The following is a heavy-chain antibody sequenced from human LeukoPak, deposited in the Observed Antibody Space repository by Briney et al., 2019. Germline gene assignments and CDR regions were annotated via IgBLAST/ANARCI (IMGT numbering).Heavy chain of an antibody. V-gene: IGHV6-1*01. Sequence: SQTLSLTCAISGDSVSSNSVAWNWIRQSPSRGLEWLGRTYHRSKWYNDYAVSVKSRITINPDTSKNQFSLQLNSVTPEDTAAYYCASNLVIAAAGYVGAFDIWGQGTMVTVSS. J-gene: IGHJ3*02. D-gene: IGHD6-13*01. CDR1: GDSVSSNSVA. CDR3: ASNLVIAAAGYVGAFDI. CDR2: TYHRSKWYN.